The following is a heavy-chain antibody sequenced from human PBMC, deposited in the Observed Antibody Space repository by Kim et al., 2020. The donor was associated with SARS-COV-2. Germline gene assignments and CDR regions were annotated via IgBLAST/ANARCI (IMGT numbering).Heavy chain of an antibody. D-gene: IGHD2-2*01. CDR1: GGSFSGYY. CDR3: ARGRGYDPKTVDY. V-gene: IGHV4-34*01. CDR2: INHSGST. Sequence: SETLSLTCAVYGGSFSGYYWSWIRQPPGKGLEWIGEINHSGSTNYNPSLKSRVTISVDTSKNQFSLKLSSVTAADTAVYYCARGRGYDPKTVDYWGQGTLVTVSS. J-gene: IGHJ4*02.